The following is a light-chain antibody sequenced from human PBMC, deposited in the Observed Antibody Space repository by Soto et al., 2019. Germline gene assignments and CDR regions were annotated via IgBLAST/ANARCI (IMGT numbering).Light chain of an antibody. CDR2: YVN. Sequence: QSVMTHPRSVSWSPGHSFTISFTGTISCVGGYNYVSWYQHHPGKAPKLIIYYVNKRPSVVPDLFSASTSGKAASLTISGLQAEDESDYYCCSFVGYHTVVFASWTKVPVL. CDR3: CSFVGYHTVV. CDR1: ISCVGGYNY. J-gene: IGLJ1*01. V-gene: IGLV2-11*01.